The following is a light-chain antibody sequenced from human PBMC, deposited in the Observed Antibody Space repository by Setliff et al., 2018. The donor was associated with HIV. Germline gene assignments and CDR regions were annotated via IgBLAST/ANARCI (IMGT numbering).Light chain of an antibody. Sequence: QSALARPASVSGSPGQSITISCTGTSSDVGSYNLVSWYQQHPGKAPKLMIYEVSKRPSGVSNRFSGSKSGNTASLTISGPQAEDEADYYCCSYAGSSTSYVFGTGTKVTVL. CDR3: CSYAGSSTSYV. V-gene: IGLV2-23*02. CDR1: SSDVGSYNL. J-gene: IGLJ1*01. CDR2: EVS.